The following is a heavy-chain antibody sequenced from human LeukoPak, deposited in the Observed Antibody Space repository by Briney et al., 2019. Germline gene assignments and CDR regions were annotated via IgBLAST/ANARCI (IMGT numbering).Heavy chain of an antibody. V-gene: IGHV3-23*01. CDR2: ISGSASTI. J-gene: IGHJ4*02. Sequence: GGSLRLSCVASGFNFRDSAMTWVRQAPGKGPEWVSGISGSASTIYYTDSVKGRFTTSRDNSQNTLYLQMNSLRAEDTALYRCAKGRYFDFWGQGTLVIVSS. CDR3: AKGRYFDF. CDR1: GFNFRDSA.